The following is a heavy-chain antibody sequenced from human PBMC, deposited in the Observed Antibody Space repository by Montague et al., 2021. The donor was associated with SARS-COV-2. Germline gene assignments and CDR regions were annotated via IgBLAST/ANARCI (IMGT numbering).Heavy chain of an antibody. Sequence: SETLSLTCTVSGGSIRSTTFYWGWIRQSPGNGLEWIGYTYEGDTAYYNPSLKSRVAISLDTPNNQFSLKITSLIVADTAIYYCVTPGKTAVAGQFDDWGPGILVTVSS. CDR2: TYEGDTA. V-gene: IGHV4-39*07. CDR3: VTPGKTAVAGQFDD. CDR1: GGSIRSTTFY. J-gene: IGHJ4*02. D-gene: IGHD6-19*01.